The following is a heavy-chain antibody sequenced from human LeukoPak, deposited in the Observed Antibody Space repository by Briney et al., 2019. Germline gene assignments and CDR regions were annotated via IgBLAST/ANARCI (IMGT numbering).Heavy chain of an antibody. V-gene: IGHV4-59*08. CDR3: ARRINTNYYYGSGSYGDWFDP. J-gene: IGHJ5*02. D-gene: IGHD3-10*01. Sequence: SETLSLTCTVSGGSISSYYWSWIRQPPGKGLEWIGYIYYSGSTNYNPSLKSRVTISVDTSKNRFSLKLSSVTAAATAVYYCARRINTNYYYGSGSYGDWFDPWGQGTLVTVSS. CDR2: IYYSGST. CDR1: GGSISSYY.